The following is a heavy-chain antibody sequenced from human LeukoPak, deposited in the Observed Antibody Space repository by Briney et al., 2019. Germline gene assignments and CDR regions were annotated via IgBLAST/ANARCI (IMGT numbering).Heavy chain of an antibody. J-gene: IGHJ4*02. CDR3: ASRAMGPRNFDY. V-gene: IGHV4-59*12. CDR1: GGSISSYY. CDR2: IYYSGST. Sequence: PSETLSLTCTVSGGSISSYYWSWIRQPPGKGLEWIGYIYYSGSTNYNPSLKSRVTISVDTSKNQFSLKLSSVTAADTAVYYCASRAMGPRNFDYWGQGTLVTVSS. D-gene: IGHD5-18*01.